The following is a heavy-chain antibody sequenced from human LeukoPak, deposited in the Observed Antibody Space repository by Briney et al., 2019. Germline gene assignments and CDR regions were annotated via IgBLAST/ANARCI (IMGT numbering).Heavy chain of an antibody. CDR1: GGSFSGYY. D-gene: IGHD5-24*01. V-gene: IGHV4-34*01. CDR3: ARPVRDGYNYVPYFDY. Sequence: SETLSLTCAVYGGSFSGYYWSWIRQPPGKGLEWIGEINHSGSTNYNPSLKSRVTISVDTSKNQFSLKLSSVTASDTAVYYCARPVRDGYNYVPYFDYWGQGTLVNVSS. J-gene: IGHJ4*02. CDR2: INHSGST.